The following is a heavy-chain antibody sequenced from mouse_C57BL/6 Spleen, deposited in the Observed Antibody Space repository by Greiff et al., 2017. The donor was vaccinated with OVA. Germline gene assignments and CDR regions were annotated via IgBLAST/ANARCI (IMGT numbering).Heavy chain of an antibody. Sequence: EVKLMESGGDLVKPGGSLKLSCAASGFTFSSYGMSWVRQTPDKRLEWVATISSGGSYTYYPDSVKGRFTISRDNAKNTLYLQMSSLKSEDTAMYCCASRVLYDYDGVDYWGQGTTLTVSS. V-gene: IGHV5-6*02. CDR1: GFTFSSYG. J-gene: IGHJ2*01. CDR2: ISSGGSYT. D-gene: IGHD2-4*01. CDR3: ASRVLYDYDGVDY.